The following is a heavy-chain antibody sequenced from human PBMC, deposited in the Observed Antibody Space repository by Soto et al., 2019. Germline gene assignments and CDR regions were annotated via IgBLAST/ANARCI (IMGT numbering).Heavy chain of an antibody. V-gene: IGHV3-30-3*01. CDR1: GFTFSSYA. J-gene: IGHJ4*02. D-gene: IGHD6-19*01. CDR3: AREGGPLFEWLASYFDY. Sequence: GGSLRLSCAASGFTFSSYAMHWVRQAPGKGLEWVAVISYDGSNKYYADSVKGRFTISRDNSKNALYLRMNSLRAEDTALYFCAREGGPLFEWLASYFDYWGQGTLVTVSS. CDR2: ISYDGSNK.